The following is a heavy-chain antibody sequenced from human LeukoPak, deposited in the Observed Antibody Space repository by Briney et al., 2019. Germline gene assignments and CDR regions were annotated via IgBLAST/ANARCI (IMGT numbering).Heavy chain of an antibody. CDR1: VYTFTIYG. V-gene: IGHV1-18*01. CDR3: ARGVVTIFGVVTFDY. J-gene: IGHJ4*02. Sequence: ASVTVSFTSSVYTFTIYGISWVRHAPAEGLGLMWWISVYNGNTNYSQNLHGRVTMTTDPSTSTAYMKLRSLRSDDPAVYYCARGVVTIFGVVTFDYWGQGTLVTVSS. D-gene: IGHD3-3*01. CDR2: ISVYNGNT.